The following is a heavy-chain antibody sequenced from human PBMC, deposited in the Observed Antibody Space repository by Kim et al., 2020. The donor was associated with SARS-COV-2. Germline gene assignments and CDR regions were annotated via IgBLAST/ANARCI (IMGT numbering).Heavy chain of an antibody. J-gene: IGHJ4*02. Sequence: GGSLRLSCAASGFTFSDYYMSWIRQAPGKGLEWVSYISSSSSYTNYADSVKGRFTISRDNAKNSLYLQMNSLRAEDTAVYYCARGAFRWLVPIDYWGQGTLVTVSS. V-gene: IGHV3-11*06. CDR3: ARGAFRWLVPIDY. D-gene: IGHD6-19*01. CDR2: ISSSSSYT. CDR1: GFTFSDYY.